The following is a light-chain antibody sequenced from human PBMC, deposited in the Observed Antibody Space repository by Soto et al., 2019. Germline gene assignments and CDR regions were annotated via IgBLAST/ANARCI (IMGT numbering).Light chain of an antibody. CDR1: SSDVGSYNL. CDR3: SSYVGSSNVV. CDR2: EGS. V-gene: IGLV2-23*01. Sequence: QSALTQPASVSGSPGQSITISCTGTSSDVGSYNLVSWYQQHPGKAPKLMIYEGSKWPSGVSNRFSGSKSGNTASLTISGLQAEDEADYYCSSYVGSSNVVFGGGTKLTVL. J-gene: IGLJ2*01.